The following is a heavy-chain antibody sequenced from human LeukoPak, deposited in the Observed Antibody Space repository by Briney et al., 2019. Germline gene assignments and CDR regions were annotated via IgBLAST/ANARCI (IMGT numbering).Heavy chain of an antibody. CDR1: GGSFSGYY. CDR3: ATPSGGYSSSSAGDWFDP. D-gene: IGHD6-6*01. Sequence: PSETLSLTCAVYGGSFSGYYWSWIRQPPGKGLEWIGEINHSGSTNYNPSLKSRVTISVDTSKNQFSLKLSSVTAADTAVYYCATPSGGYSSSSAGDWFDPWGQGTLVTVSS. V-gene: IGHV4-34*01. J-gene: IGHJ5*02. CDR2: INHSGST.